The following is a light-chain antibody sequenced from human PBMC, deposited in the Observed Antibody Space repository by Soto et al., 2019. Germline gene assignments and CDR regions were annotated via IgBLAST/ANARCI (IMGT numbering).Light chain of an antibody. CDR3: QQYYDWPIT. J-gene: IGKJ5*01. Sequence: DIQMTQSPSTLSASVGDRVTITCRASQSISSWLAWYQQKPGKAPKLLIYKASSLESGVPSRFSGSGSGTEFTLTISSLQPDDFAVYYCQQYYDWPITFGQGTRLEIK. V-gene: IGKV1-5*03. CDR1: QSISSW. CDR2: KAS.